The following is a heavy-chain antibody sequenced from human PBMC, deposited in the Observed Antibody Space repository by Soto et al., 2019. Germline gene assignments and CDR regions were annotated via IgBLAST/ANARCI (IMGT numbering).Heavy chain of an antibody. CDR3: VRSSGWTGDF. Sequence: GGSLRLSCVASGFTFSSRWMNWVRHVPGKGLEWVANIKQDGSEIHYVDSVKGRFTISRDNAKNSLYLQMNSLRVEDTAVYHCVRSSGWTGDFWGQGILVTAPQ. V-gene: IGHV3-7*04. D-gene: IGHD3-10*01. CDR2: IKQDGSEI. J-gene: IGHJ4*02. CDR1: GFTFSSRW.